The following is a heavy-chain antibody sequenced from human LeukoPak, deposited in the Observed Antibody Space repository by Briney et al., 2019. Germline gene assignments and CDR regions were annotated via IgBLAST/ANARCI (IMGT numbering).Heavy chain of an antibody. Sequence: SETLSLTCAVYGGSFSGYYWSWIRQPPGKGLEWIGETNHSGSTNHSPSLKSRVTISVDTSKNQFSLNLRSVTAADTAVYYCARGPLYYYDSSSRSYYFDYWGQGTLVTVSS. CDR3: ARGPLYYYDSSSRSYYFDY. CDR1: GGSFSGYY. V-gene: IGHV4-34*01. D-gene: IGHD3-22*01. CDR2: TNHSGST. J-gene: IGHJ4*02.